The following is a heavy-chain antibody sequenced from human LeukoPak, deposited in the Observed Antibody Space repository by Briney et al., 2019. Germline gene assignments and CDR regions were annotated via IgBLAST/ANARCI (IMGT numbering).Heavy chain of an antibody. Sequence: GGSLRLSCAASGFTFSSYAMSWVRQAPGKGLEWVANIKQDGSEKYYVDSVKGRFTISRDNAKNSLYLQMNSLRAEDTAVYYCARDLVTMVRGVMDENFDYWGQGTLVTVSS. D-gene: IGHD3-10*01. V-gene: IGHV3-7*01. CDR2: IKQDGSEK. CDR1: GFTFSSYA. CDR3: ARDLVTMVRGVMDENFDY. J-gene: IGHJ4*02.